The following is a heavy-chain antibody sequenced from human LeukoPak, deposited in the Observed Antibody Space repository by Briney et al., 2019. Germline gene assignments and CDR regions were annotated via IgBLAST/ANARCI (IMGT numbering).Heavy chain of an antibody. D-gene: IGHD6-13*01. J-gene: IGHJ4*02. CDR3: ARADGSSWYNY. CDR2: TRNKANSYST. V-gene: IGHV3-72*01. Sequence: PGGSLRLSCAASGFTFSDHYMDWVRQAPGKGLEWVGRTRNKANSYSTEYAASVKGRFTISRDDSENSLYLQMDSLKTEDTAVYYCARADGSSWYNYWSQGTLVTVSS. CDR1: GFTFSDHY.